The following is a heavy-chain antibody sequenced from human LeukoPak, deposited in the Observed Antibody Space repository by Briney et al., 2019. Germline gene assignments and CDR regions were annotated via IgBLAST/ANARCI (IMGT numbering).Heavy chain of an antibody. CDR2: IRYDGS. CDR3: AKHPSGYYYDHFDY. D-gene: IGHD3-22*01. CDR1: GFTFSSYG. Sequence: PGGSLRLSCAASGFTFSSYGMHWVRQAPGKGLEWVAFIRYDGSADSVKGRFTISRDNSKNTLYLQMNSLRAEDTAVYYCAKHPSGYYYDHFDYWGQGTLVTVSS. J-gene: IGHJ4*02. V-gene: IGHV3-30*02.